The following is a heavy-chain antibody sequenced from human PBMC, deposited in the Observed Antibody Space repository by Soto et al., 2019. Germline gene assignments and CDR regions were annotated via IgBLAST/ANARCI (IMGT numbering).Heavy chain of an antibody. CDR1: GDSVSSGTYY. Sequence: SETLSLTCIVCGDSVSSGTYYWSWIRRPPGKGLEWIGYMSNSGSTNYNPSLKSRVTISVDTSKNQFSLKLNSVTGADTAVYYCARADFYNGMDVWGQGTTVTVS. CDR3: ARADFYNGMDV. V-gene: IGHV4-61*01. J-gene: IGHJ6*02. CDR2: MSNSGST.